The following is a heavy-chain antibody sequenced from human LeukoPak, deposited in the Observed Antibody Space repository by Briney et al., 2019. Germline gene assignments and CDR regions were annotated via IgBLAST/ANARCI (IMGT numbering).Heavy chain of an antibody. D-gene: IGHD2-2*01. V-gene: IGHV3-30*18. J-gene: IGHJ4*02. CDR3: AKVSLEVPAAIFGTFDY. Sequence: GGSLRLSCAASGFTFSSYGMHWVRQAPGKGLEWVAVISYDGSNKYYADSVKGRFTISRDNSKNTLYLQMNSLRAEDTAVYYCAKVSLEVPAAIFGTFDYWGQGTLVTVSS. CDR1: GFTFSSYG. CDR2: ISYDGSNK.